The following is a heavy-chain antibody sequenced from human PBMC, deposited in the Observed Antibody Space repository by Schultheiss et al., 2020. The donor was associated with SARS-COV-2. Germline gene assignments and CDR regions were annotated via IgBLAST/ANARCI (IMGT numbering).Heavy chain of an antibody. CDR2: ISGSGGST. J-gene: IGHJ5*02. CDR3: AKAGYYGDYDNWFDP. D-gene: IGHD4-17*01. CDR1: GFTFSNAW. Sequence: GGSLRLSCAASGFTFSNAWMSWVRQAPGKGLEWVSAISGSGGSTYYADSVKGRFTISRDNSKNTLYLQMNSLRAEDTAVYYCAKAGYYGDYDNWFDPWGQGTLVTVSS. V-gene: IGHV3-23*01.